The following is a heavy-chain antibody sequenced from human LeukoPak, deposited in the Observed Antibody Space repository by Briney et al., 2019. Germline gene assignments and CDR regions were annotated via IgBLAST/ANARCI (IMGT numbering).Heavy chain of an antibody. CDR2: IIPVFGTA. V-gene: IGHV1-69*13. CDR3: ARDRVVGLGIDNAFDI. CDR1: GGTFSSYA. Sequence: ASVKVSCKASGGTFSSYAISWVRQAPGQGLEWMGGIIPVFGTANYAQKFQGRVTITANESTSTAYMELSSLRSEDTAVYYCARDRVVGLGIDNAFDIWGHGTMVTVSS. D-gene: IGHD2-15*01. J-gene: IGHJ3*02.